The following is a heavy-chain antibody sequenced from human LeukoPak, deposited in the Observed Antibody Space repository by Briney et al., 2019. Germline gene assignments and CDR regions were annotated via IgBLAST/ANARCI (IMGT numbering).Heavy chain of an antibody. CDR1: GASPTRPTYY. CDR3: ARFKSGGFSYFDS. D-gene: IGHD3-3*01. V-gene: IGHV4-61*01. CDR2: LFSTGSA. Sequence: SETLSLTCSVSGASPTRPTYYQWSWIRQPPGKGLELIGSLFSTGSATLNPSLKSRVTMSLDTSKSQFSLKLSSVTAEDSAVYYRARFKSGGFSYFDSWGQGTLVAVPS. J-gene: IGHJ4*02.